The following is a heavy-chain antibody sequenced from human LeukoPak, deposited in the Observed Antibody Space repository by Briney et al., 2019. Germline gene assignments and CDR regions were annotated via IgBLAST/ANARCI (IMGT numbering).Heavy chain of an antibody. J-gene: IGHJ4*02. V-gene: IGHV3-23*01. CDR2: ISGSGGST. CDR1: GFTFSSYA. D-gene: IGHD1-26*01. Sequence: GGSLRLSCAASGFTFSSYAMSWVRQAPGKGLEWVSGISGSGGSTYYADSVKGRFTISRDNSKNTLYLQMNSLRAGDTAVYYCAKAMGAALFDYWGQGTLVTVSS. CDR3: AKAMGAALFDY.